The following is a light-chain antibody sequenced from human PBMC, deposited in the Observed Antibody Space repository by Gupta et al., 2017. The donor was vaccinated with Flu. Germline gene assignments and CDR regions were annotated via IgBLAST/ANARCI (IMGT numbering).Light chain of an antibody. CDR2: LVA. J-gene: IGKJ2*01. V-gene: IGKV2-28*01. CDR1: QSLLQSHGYSY. Sequence: ISGRASQSLLQSHGYSYLVWYLQKPRQSAQLLIYLVANRVYGVPDRFSGSGSGTKFTLKISRGEAEDVGVYYCMQALQTPRTFGQGTNLEIK. CDR3: MQALQTPRT.